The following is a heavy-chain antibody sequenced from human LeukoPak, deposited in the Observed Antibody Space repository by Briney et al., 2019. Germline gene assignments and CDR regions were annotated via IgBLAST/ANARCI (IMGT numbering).Heavy chain of an antibody. V-gene: IGHV4-59*08. Sequence: SETLSLTCTVSGGPISSYYWSWIRQPPGKGLEWIAYISDIGSINYNPSLKSRVTISLDTSKNQFSLRLSSVTAADTAVYYCAGHHPRNTVDFWGQGTLVTVSS. D-gene: IGHD2/OR15-2a*01. CDR3: AGHHPRNTVDF. CDR1: GGPISSYY. CDR2: ISDIGSI. J-gene: IGHJ4*02.